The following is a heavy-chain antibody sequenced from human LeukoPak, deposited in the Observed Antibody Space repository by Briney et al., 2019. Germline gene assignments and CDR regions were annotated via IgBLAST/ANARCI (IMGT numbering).Heavy chain of an antibody. V-gene: IGHV1-2*06. J-gene: IGHJ3*02. CDR3: AGDRGYSGNGAFDI. Sequence: ASVKVSCKASGYTFTGYYMHWVRQAPGQGLEWMGRINPNSGGTNYAQKFQGRVTMTRDTSISTAYMELSRLRSDDTAVYYCAGDRGYSGNGAFDIWGQGTMVTVSS. CDR2: INPNSGGT. CDR1: GYTFTGYY. D-gene: IGHD5-12*01.